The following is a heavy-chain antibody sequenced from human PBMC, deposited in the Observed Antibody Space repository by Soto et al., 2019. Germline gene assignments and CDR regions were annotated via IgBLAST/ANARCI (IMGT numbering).Heavy chain of an antibody. Sequence: QVQLVQSGAEVKKPGSSVKVSCKASGGTFSSYTISWVRQAPGQGLVWMGRIIPILGIANYAHKFQGRVTIPADTSTSTAYMERSSLRSEDTAVYYCARDGGPGSYGWFDPWGQGPLVTVSS. J-gene: IGHJ5*02. CDR2: IIPILGIA. CDR3: ARDGGPGSYGWFDP. D-gene: IGHD3-10*01. CDR1: GGTFSSYT. V-gene: IGHV1-69*08.